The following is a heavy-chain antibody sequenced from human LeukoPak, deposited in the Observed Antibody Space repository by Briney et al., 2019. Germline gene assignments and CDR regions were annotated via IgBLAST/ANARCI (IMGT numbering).Heavy chain of an antibody. CDR3: ARDLGLLWFGEFGY. J-gene: IGHJ4*02. CDR1: GYTFTGYY. D-gene: IGHD3-10*01. V-gene: IGHV1-2*02. Sequence: ASVKVSCKASGYTFTGYYMHWVRQAPGQGLEWMGWINPNSGGTNYAQKFQGRVTMTRDTSISTAYMELSRLRSDDTAVYYCARDLGLLWFGEFGYWGQGTLVTVSS. CDR2: INPNSGGT.